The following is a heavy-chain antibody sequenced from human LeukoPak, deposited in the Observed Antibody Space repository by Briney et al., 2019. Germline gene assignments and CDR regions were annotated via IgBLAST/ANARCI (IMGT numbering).Heavy chain of an antibody. CDR1: GYTFTGCY. CDR2: INSNWDGT. CDR3: ARVRGFGNYVLGAFDI. Sequence: ASVKVSCRASGYTFTGCYLHWVRQAPGRGRVWGGGINSNWDGTNYAQEFQRRHALTRGTPIRRVYMELSRLRSDDTAVYYCARVRGFGNYVLGAFDIWDQGTMVTVSS. V-gene: IGHV1-2*02. D-gene: IGHD4-11*01. J-gene: IGHJ3*02.